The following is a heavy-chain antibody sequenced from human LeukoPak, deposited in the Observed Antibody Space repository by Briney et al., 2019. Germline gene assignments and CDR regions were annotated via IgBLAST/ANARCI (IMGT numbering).Heavy chain of an antibody. V-gene: IGHV4-61*02. CDR1: GGSISSGSYF. CDR3: ARVGGGPDY. CDR2: IYTSGST. J-gene: IGHJ4*02. Sequence: SQTLSLTCTVSGGSISSGSYFWSWIRQPAGKGLEWIGRIYTSGSTNYNPSLKSRVTISVDTSKNHFSLKLTSVTAADTAAYYCARVGGGPDYWGQGTLVTVSS. D-gene: IGHD2-15*01.